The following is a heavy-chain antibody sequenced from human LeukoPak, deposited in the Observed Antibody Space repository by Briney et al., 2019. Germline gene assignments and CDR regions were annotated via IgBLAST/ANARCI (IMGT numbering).Heavy chain of an antibody. J-gene: IGHJ6*03. V-gene: IGHV3-53*01. Sequence: KTGGSLRLSCAASGFTVSSNYMSWVRQAPGKGLEWVSVIYSGGSTYYADSVKGRFTISRDNSKNTLYLQMNSLRAEDTAVYYCARDSFRVATITFYYYYYMDVWGKGTTVTVSS. CDR2: IYSGGST. D-gene: IGHD5-12*01. CDR3: ARDSFRVATITFYYYYYMDV. CDR1: GFTVSSNY.